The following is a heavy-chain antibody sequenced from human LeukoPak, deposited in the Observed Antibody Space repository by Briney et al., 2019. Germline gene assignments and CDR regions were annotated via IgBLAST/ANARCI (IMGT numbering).Heavy chain of an antibody. D-gene: IGHD2-2*01. J-gene: IGHJ4*02. CDR3: AKGTIRYCSSTGCYIDY. CDR2: IQYDGSNK. V-gene: IGHV3-30*02. CDR1: GFTFSSYG. Sequence: GGSLRLSCAASGFTFSSYGMHWVRQAPGKGLEWVALIQYDGSNKYYPDSVKGRFTISRDNSKNTLYLQMNSLRAEDTAVYYCAKGTIRYCSSTGCYIDYWGQGILVTVSS.